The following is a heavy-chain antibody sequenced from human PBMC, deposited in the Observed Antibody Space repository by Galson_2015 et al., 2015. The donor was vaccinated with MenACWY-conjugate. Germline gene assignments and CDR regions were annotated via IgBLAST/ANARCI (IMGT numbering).Heavy chain of an antibody. CDR1: GYPFTSYH. CDR2: INTRAGST. CDR3: ARGPVSYQLLGHYFDY. Sequence: SVKVSCKASGYPFTSYHIHWVRQAPGQGLEWMGLINTRAGSTTYAQKFQGRVTMNRDTSTSTVYMELSSLRSEDTAVYYCARGPVSYQLLGHYFDYWGQGTLVTVSS. J-gene: IGHJ4*02. D-gene: IGHD2-2*01. V-gene: IGHV1-46*01.